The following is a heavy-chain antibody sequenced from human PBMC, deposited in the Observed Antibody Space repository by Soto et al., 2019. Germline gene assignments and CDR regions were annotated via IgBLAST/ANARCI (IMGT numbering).Heavy chain of an antibody. J-gene: IGHJ6*02. Sequence: ASVKVSCKASGYTFTGYYMHWVRQAPGQGLEWMGWINPNSGGTNYAQKFQGRVTMTRDTSISTAYMELSRLRSDDTAVYYCARGPNIAVADPYYYYYGMDVWGQGTTVP. CDR1: GYTFTGYY. CDR3: ARGPNIAVADPYYYYYGMDV. D-gene: IGHD6-19*01. CDR2: INPNSGGT. V-gene: IGHV1-2*02.